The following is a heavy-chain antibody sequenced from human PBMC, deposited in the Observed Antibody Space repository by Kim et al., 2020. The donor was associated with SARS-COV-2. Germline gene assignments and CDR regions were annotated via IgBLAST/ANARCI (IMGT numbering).Heavy chain of an antibody. CDR1: GGSISSGDYY. Sequence: SETLSLTCTVSGGSISSGDYYWSWIRQPPGKGLEWIGYIYYSDYSGSTYYNPSLKSRVTISVDTSKNEFSLKLNSVTAADTAVYYCARGGRTGTPDPYFYYGMDVWGQGTTVTVSS. J-gene: IGHJ6*02. CDR2: IYYSDYSGST. V-gene: IGHV4-30-4*01. CDR3: ARGGRTGTPDPYFYYGMDV. D-gene: IGHD1-1*01.